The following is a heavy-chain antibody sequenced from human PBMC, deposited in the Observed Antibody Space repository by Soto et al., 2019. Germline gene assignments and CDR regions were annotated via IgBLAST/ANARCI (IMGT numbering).Heavy chain of an antibody. Sequence: EVQLVESGGGLIQPGGSLRLSCAASAFTVSTYYMTWVRQPPGKGLEWVSVLYSDGTTYYADSVEGRFTISRDNSKNTLFLQMNTLRVDDTVVYYCARATGGSGWAWVDYWGQGTLVTVSS. CDR3: ARATGGSGWAWVDY. J-gene: IGHJ4*02. CDR1: AFTVSTYY. V-gene: IGHV3-53*01. D-gene: IGHD6-19*01. CDR2: LYSDGTT.